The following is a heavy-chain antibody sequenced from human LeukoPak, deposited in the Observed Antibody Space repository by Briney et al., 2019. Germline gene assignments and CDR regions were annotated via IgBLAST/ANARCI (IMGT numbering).Heavy chain of an antibody. CDR3: ARRDCTSTSCYSGSYYFDY. V-gene: IGHV4-39*01. D-gene: IGHD2-2*01. CDR1: GGSISTSSYY. Sequence: PSETLSLTCTVSGGSISTSSYYWGWIRQPPGEGLEWIGSIYYSGSTYTNPSLKSRVTISVDTSKNQFSPKLSSVTAADTAVYYCARRDCTSTSCYSGSYYFDYWAQGTLVTVSS. J-gene: IGHJ4*02. CDR2: IYYSGST.